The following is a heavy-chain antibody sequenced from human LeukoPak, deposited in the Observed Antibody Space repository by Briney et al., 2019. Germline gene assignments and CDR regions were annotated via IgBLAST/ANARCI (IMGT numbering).Heavy chain of an antibody. Sequence: ASEKVSCTASGYTLTSYDINWVRQATGQGLEWVGWMNPNSGNTGYAQKFQGRVTMTRNTSISTAYMELSSLRSEDTAVYYCARGQVRGVHLLPYYYYYMDVWGKGTTVTVSS. V-gene: IGHV1-8*01. J-gene: IGHJ6*03. D-gene: IGHD3-10*01. CDR2: MNPNSGNT. CDR3: ARGQVRGVHLLPYYYYYMDV. CDR1: GYTLTSYD.